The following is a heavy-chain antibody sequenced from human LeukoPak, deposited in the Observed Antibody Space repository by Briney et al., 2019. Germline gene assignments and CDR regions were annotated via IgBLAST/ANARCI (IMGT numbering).Heavy chain of an antibody. V-gene: IGHV3-74*01. Sequence: GGSLRLSCAASGFTFSSHWMHWVRQAPGKGLVWFSRVNSDGSSTGYADSVKGRFTISRDNAKNTLYLQMKSLRDEDTAVYYCARASAYSYGPLDVWGQGTTVTVSS. CDR2: VNSDGSST. CDR1: GFTFSSHW. J-gene: IGHJ6*02. CDR3: ARASAYSYGPLDV. D-gene: IGHD5-18*01.